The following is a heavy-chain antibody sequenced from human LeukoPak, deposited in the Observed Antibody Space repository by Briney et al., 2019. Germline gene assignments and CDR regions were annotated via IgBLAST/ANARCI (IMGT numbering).Heavy chain of an antibody. D-gene: IGHD3-22*01. CDR1: GGSISSGSYY. CDR3: ARASYYYDSSGYAVYYFDY. Sequence: SETLSLTCTVSGGSISSGSYYWSWIRQPAGKGLEWIGRIYTSGSTNYNPSLKSRVTISVDTSKNQFSLKLSSVTAADTAVYYCARASYYYDSSGYAVYYFDYWGQGTLVTVSS. V-gene: IGHV4-61*02. CDR2: IYTSGST. J-gene: IGHJ4*02.